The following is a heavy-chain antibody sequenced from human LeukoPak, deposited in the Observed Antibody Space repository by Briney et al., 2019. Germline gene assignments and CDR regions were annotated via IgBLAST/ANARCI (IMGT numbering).Heavy chain of an antibody. Sequence: GESLKISCQGSRYNFATYWISWVRQMPGKGLEWMGRIDPSDSYTNYSPSFQGHVTISADKSISTAYLQWSSLNASDTAMYYCARRYCSSTSCNPYFFDYWGQGTLVTVSS. D-gene: IGHD2-2*01. CDR1: RYNFATYW. V-gene: IGHV5-10-1*01. CDR3: ARRYCSSTSCNPYFFDY. CDR2: IDPSDSYT. J-gene: IGHJ4*02.